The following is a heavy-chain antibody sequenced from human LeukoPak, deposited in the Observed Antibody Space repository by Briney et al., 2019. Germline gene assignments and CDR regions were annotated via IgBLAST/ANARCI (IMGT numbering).Heavy chain of an antibody. CDR1: NGSFGYHF. Sequence: PSETLSLTCTVSNGSFGYHFWSWVRQPPGKGLEWIGSVSSSGSAHYDPSLRGRVTISVDTSKNQFSLKLSSVTAADTAVYYCATALAADPDTFDIWGLGTLVAVSS. V-gene: IGHV4-59*08. CDR2: VSSSGSA. CDR3: ATALAADPDTFDI. J-gene: IGHJ3*02. D-gene: IGHD6-25*01.